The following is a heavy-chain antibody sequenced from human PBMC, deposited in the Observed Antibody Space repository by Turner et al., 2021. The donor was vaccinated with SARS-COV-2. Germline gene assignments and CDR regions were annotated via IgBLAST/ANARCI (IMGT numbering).Heavy chain of an antibody. J-gene: IGHJ4*02. Sequence: EVQLLESGGGLVQPGGSLRLSCAASGFTFSSYAMSWVRQAPGKGLEWVSAISGSGGSTYYADYVKGRFTISRDNSKNTLYLQMNSLRAEETAVYYCAKDFFLHQLLFDYWGQGTLVTVST. CDR2: ISGSGGST. D-gene: IGHD2-2*01. V-gene: IGHV3-23*01. CDR1: GFTFSSYA. CDR3: AKDFFLHQLLFDY.